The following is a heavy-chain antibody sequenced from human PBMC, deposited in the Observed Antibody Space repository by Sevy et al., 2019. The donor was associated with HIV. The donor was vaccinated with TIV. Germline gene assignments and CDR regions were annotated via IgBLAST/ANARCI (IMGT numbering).Heavy chain of an antibody. D-gene: IGHD3-22*01. V-gene: IGHV1-18*01. J-gene: IGHJ6*02. CDR1: GYTFTRYG. CDR2: ISGKSGDT. CDR3: ARDRNNYDSSGYPKGVDV. Sequence: ASVKVSCKASGYTFTRYGISWVRQAPGQGLEWMGWISGKSGDTNYAQRLQGRVTMTTDTSTNTAYMELRSLRPDDTAVYYCARDRNNYDSSGYPKGVDVWGQGTTVTVSS.